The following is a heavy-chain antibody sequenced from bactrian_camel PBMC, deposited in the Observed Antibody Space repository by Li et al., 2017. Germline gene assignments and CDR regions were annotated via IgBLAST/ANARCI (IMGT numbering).Heavy chain of an antibody. CDR3: AAGSVVGGIY. CDR2: INTAGTA. D-gene: IGHD6*01. J-gene: IGHJ4*01. V-gene: IGHV3S1*01. Sequence: HVQLVESGGGLVQPGASLRLSCVGSGYTGGTYEITWIRLAPRKGLEWVSAINTAGTAAYSESVKDRFIISRDNAKSTLYLLMNSPKTEDTAVYYCAAGSVVGGIYWGQGTQVTVS. CDR1: GYTGGTYE.